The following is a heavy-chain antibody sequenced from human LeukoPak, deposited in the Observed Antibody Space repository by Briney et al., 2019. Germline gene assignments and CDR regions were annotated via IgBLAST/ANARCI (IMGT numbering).Heavy chain of an antibody. CDR2: IYYSGST. Sequence: SETLSLTCTVSGGSISSSSYYWGWIRQPPGKGLEWIGSIYYSGSTYYNPSLKSRVTISVDTSKNQFSLKLNSVTAADTAVYYCARYGGSGTYFFDYWGQGTLVTVSS. CDR3: ARYGGSGTYFFDY. CDR1: GGSISSSSYY. V-gene: IGHV4-39*07. D-gene: IGHD3-10*01. J-gene: IGHJ4*02.